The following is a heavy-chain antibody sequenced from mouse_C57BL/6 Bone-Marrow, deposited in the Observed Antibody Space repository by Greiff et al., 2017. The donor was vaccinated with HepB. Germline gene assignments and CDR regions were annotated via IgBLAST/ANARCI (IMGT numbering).Heavy chain of an antibody. CDR1: GFNIKNTY. D-gene: IGHD1-1*01. CDR3: ATYRTTVVAPYYAMDY. Sequence: EVMLVESVAELVRPGASVKLSCTASGFNIKNTYMHWVKQRPEQGLEWIGRIDPANGNTKYAPKFQGKATITADTSSNTAYLQLSSLTSEDTAIYYCATYRTTVVAPYYAMDYWGQGTSVTVSS. CDR2: IDPANGNT. J-gene: IGHJ4*01. V-gene: IGHV14-3*01.